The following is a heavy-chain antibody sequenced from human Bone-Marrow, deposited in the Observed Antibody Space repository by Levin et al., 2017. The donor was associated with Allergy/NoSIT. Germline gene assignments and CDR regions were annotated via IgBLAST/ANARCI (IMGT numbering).Heavy chain of an antibody. D-gene: IGHD5-18*01. CDR2: IIPIFGSP. Sequence: ASVKVSCKASGGTFSNYAISWVRQAPGQGLEWMGGIIPIFGSPKYAQKFQGRVTITVDESTSTAHVELSSLRSEDTAVYYYAGYGYGRGEKFYYYYMDVWGKGTTVTVSS. CDR1: GGTFSNYA. CDR3: AGYGYGRGEKFYYYYMDV. V-gene: IGHV1-69*13. J-gene: IGHJ6*03.